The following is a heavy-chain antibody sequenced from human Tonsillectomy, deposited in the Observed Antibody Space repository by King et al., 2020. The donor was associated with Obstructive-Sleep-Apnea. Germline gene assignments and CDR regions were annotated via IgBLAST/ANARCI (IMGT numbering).Heavy chain of an antibody. Sequence: VQLVESGGGLVQPGGSVRLSCGASGVTFRSYWMTWVRQAPGKGLEWVADIKQGCSVKNYGDSVKGRFTISRDNAKKSVFLQMNSLTAEDTAVYYCAREYWGPDYWGQGTLVTVSS. J-gene: IGHJ4*02. CDR1: GVTFRSYW. D-gene: IGHD3-16*01. V-gene: IGHV3-7*01. CDR3: AREYWGPDY. CDR2: IKQGCSVK.